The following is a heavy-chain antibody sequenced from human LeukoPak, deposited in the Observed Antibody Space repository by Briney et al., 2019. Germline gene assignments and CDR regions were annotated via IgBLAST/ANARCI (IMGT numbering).Heavy chain of an antibody. CDR3: ARDWSIRGTLKYYFDY. J-gene: IGHJ4*02. V-gene: IGHV1-18*01. Sequence: ASVKVSCKASGYTFTNYGITWVRQAPGQGLEWMGWISAYNGNRHYAQKLQDRVTMTTDTNTSTAYMELRSLRSDDTAVYYCARDWSIRGTLKYYFDYWGQGTLVTVSS. CDR2: ISAYNGNR. CDR1: GYTFTNYG. D-gene: IGHD3-10*01.